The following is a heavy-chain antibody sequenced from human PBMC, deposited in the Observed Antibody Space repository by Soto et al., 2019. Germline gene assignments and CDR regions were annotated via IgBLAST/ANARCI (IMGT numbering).Heavy chain of an antibody. V-gene: IGHV4-39*01. J-gene: IGHJ3*02. CDR3: ARQQGSGSYFAFDI. CDR1: GGSISSSSYY. Sequence: QLQLQESGPGLVKPSETLSLTCTVSGGSISSSSYYWGWIRQPPGKGQEWIGSIYYSGSTYYSPSLKSRVTISVDTSKNQCSLKLSSVTAADTAVYYCARQQGSGSYFAFDIWGQGTMVTVSS. D-gene: IGHD1-26*01. CDR2: IYYSGST.